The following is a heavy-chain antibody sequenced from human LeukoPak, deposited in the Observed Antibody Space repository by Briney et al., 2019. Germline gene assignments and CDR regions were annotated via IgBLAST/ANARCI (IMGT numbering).Heavy chain of an antibody. CDR2: ISYDGSNK. CDR3: AKVPVTTGVQG. CDR1: GFTFSSYG. J-gene: IGHJ4*02. V-gene: IGHV3-30*18. D-gene: IGHD4-23*01. Sequence: PGRSLRLSCAASGFTFSSYGMHWVRQAPGKGLEWVAVISYDGSNKYYADSVKGRFTISRDNSKNTLYLQMNRLRAEDTAVYYCAKVPVTTGVQGWGQGTLVTVSS.